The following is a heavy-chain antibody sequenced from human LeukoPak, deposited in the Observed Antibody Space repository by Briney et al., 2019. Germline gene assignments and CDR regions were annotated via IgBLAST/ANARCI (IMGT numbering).Heavy chain of an antibody. CDR3: ASYYYVSGSYDY. CDR2: IIPIFGTA. CDR1: GGTLRNYA. D-gene: IGHD3-10*01. V-gene: IGHV1-69*05. Sequence: SSVTVSYQASGGTLRNYAISWVRQAPAQGREWLGGIIPIFGTANYAQKVQGRVTITTDESTSTAYMELSSLRSEDTAVYYCASYYYVSGSYDYWGQGTLVTVSS. J-gene: IGHJ4*02.